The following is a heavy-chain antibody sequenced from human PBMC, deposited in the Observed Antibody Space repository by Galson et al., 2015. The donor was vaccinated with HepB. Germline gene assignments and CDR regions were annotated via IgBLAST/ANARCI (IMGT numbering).Heavy chain of an antibody. CDR1: GGTFSSYT. V-gene: IGHV1-69*02. CDR2: IIPILGIA. J-gene: IGHJ6*02. D-gene: IGHD2-2*01. Sequence: SVKVSCKASGGTFSSYTISWVRQAPGQGLEWMGRIIPILGIANYAQKFQGRVTITADKSTSTAYMELSSLRSEDTAVYYCARAKWAAAMSDYYYGMDVWGQGTTVTVSS. CDR3: ARAKWAAAMSDYYYGMDV.